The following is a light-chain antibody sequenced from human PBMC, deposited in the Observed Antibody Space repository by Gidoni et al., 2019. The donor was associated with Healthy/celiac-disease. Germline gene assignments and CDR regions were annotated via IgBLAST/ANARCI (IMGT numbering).Light chain of an antibody. J-gene: IGKJ4*01. Sequence: AIRMTQSPSSFSASTGDRVTLTCRASQGISSYVAWYQQKPGKAPKLLIYAASTLQSGVPSRFSGSGSGTDFTLTISCLQSEDFATYYCQQYYSYPPGFGGGTKVEIK. CDR1: QGISSY. CDR2: AAS. CDR3: QQYYSYPPG. V-gene: IGKV1-8*01.